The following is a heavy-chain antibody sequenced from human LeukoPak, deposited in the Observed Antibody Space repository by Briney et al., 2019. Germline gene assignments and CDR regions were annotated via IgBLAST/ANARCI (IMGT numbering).Heavy chain of an antibody. CDR2: INHSGST. V-gene: IGHV4-34*01. Sequence: SETLSLTCAVYGGSFSGYYWSWIRQPPGKGLEWIGEINHSGSTNYNPSLKSRVTISVDSSKNQFSLKLSSVTAADTAVYYCARGNLVAAAGTYYFDYWGQGTLVTVSS. CDR1: GGSFSGYY. D-gene: IGHD6-13*01. CDR3: ARGNLVAAAGTYYFDY. J-gene: IGHJ4*02.